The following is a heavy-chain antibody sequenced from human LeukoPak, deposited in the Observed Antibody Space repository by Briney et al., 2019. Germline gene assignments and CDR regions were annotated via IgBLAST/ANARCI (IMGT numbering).Heavy chain of an antibody. Sequence: GGSLRLSCAASGFTFSSYAMHWVRQAPGKGLKYVSAISSNGGSTYYANSVKGRFTISRDNSKNTLYLQMGSLRAEDTAVYYCARDDDDSSGYYFGVSDYWGQGTLVTVSS. CDR2: ISSNGGST. D-gene: IGHD3-22*01. V-gene: IGHV3-64*01. CDR1: GFTFSSYA. J-gene: IGHJ4*02. CDR3: ARDDDDSSGYYFGVSDY.